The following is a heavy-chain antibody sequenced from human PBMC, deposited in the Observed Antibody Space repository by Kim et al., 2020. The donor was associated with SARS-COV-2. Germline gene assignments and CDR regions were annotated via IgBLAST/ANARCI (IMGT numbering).Heavy chain of an antibody. D-gene: IGHD2-15*01. CDR3: ARDVGGSCYSVFSDCYGMDV. CDR1: GGSISSGGYS. J-gene: IGHJ6*02. V-gene: IGHV4-30-2*01. CDR2: IYHSGST. Sequence: SETLSLTCAVSGGSISSGGYSWSWIRQPPGKGLEWIGYIYHSGSTYYNPSLKSRVTISVDRSKNQFSLKLSSVTAADTAVYYCARDVGGSCYSVFSDCYGMDVWGQGTTVTVSS.